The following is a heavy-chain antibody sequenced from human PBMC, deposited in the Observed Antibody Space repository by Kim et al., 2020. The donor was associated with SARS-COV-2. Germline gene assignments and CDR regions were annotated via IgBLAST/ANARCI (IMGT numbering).Heavy chain of an antibody. CDR3: ARRGVNYYGMDV. V-gene: IGHV5-51*01. D-gene: IGHD1-26*01. Sequence: RYRPSFQGQVTISADKSISTAYLQWSSLKASDTAMYYCARRGVNYYGMDVWGQGTTVTVSS. J-gene: IGHJ6*02.